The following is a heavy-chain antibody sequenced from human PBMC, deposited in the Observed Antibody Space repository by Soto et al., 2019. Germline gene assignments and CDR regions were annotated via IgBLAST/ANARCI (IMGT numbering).Heavy chain of an antibody. Sequence: PGGSLRLSCAASGFIFSRYEMNWVRQAPGKGLEWVLYINTRGNIIHYADSVKGRFTISRDNAENSLYLQMNSLRAEDTAVYYCARDIDYYDSSGYQDYWGQGSLVTVSS. J-gene: IGHJ4*02. D-gene: IGHD3-22*01. CDR2: INTRGNII. V-gene: IGHV3-48*03. CDR3: ARDIDYYDSSGYQDY. CDR1: GFIFSRYE.